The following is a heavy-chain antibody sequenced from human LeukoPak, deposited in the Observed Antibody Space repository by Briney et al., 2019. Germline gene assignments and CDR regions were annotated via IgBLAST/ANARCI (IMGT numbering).Heavy chain of an antibody. V-gene: IGHV1-8*01. CDR3: ARGRNHVLSIDDDAFDI. J-gene: IGHJ3*02. CDR2: MNPNSGNT. D-gene: IGHD3-16*01. CDR1: GYTSTSYD. Sequence: GASVKVSCKASGYTSTSYDINWVRQATGQGLEWMGWMNPNSGNTGYAQKFQGRVTMTRNTSISTAYMELSSLRSEDTAVYYCARGRNHVLSIDDDAFDIWGQGTVVTVSS.